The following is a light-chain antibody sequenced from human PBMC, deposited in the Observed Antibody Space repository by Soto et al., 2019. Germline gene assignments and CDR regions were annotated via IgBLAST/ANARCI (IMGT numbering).Light chain of an antibody. CDR1: QTISSW. CDR2: KAS. V-gene: IGKV1-5*03. CDR3: QQRSNWPLWT. J-gene: IGKJ1*01. Sequence: DIQMTQSPSTLSGSVGDRVTITCRASQTISSWLAWYQQKPGKAPKLLIYKASTLKSGVPSRFSGSGYGPEFNLTISSLQPDDFATYYCQQRSNWPLWTFGQGTKVDI.